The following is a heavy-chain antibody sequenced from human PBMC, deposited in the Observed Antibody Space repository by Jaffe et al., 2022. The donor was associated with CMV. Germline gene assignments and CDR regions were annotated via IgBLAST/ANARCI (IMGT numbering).Heavy chain of an antibody. D-gene: IGHD5-12*01. Sequence: QVQLVQSGAEVKKPGSSVKVSCKASGGTFSSYAISWVRQAPGQGLEWMGGIIPIFGTANYAQKFQGRVTITADESTSTAYMELSSLRSEDTAVYYCARPGEMWIIGDYYGMDVWGQGTTVTVSS. J-gene: IGHJ6*02. CDR3: ARPGEMWIIGDYYGMDV. CDR1: GGTFSSYA. CDR2: IIPIFGTA. V-gene: IGHV1-69*01.